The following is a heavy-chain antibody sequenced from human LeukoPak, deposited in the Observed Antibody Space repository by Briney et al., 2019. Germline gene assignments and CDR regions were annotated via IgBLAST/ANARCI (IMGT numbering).Heavy chain of an antibody. Sequence: SGGSLRLSCAASGFTFSSYALSWVRQAPGKGLEWASAISGSGGSTYYADSVKGRFTISRDNSKNTLYLQMNSLRAEDTAVYYCAKSDDYGDYWGQGTLVTVSS. CDR3: AKSDDYGDY. V-gene: IGHV3-23*01. CDR2: ISGSGGST. CDR1: GFTFSSYA. J-gene: IGHJ4*02.